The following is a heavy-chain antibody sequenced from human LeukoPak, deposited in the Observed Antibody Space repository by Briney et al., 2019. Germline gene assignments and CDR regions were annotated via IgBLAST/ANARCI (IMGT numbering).Heavy chain of an antibody. CDR1: GFTFSSYE. V-gene: IGHV3-48*03. CDR2: VSSSGSTI. Sequence: PGGSLRLSCAASGFTFSSYEMNWVRQAPGKGLEWVSYVSSSGSTIYYADSVKGRFTISRDNSKNSLFLQMNSLRADDSAVYYCATDGRLLDYWGQGTLVTVSS. CDR3: ATDGRLLDY. J-gene: IGHJ4*02.